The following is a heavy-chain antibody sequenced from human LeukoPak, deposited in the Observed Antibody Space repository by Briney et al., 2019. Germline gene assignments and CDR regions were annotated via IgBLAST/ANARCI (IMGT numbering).Heavy chain of an antibody. J-gene: IGHJ4*02. D-gene: IGHD2-21*01. CDR3: ARDVFGGTDY. V-gene: IGHV3-7*01. CDR1: GFTFSDYW. CDR2: IKEDGSDK. Sequence: GGSLRLSCSVSGFTFSDYWMTWVRQAPGRGLEWVANIKEDGSDKQYVDSVQGRFTISRDNAENSLYLQMNSLRAEDTAVYYCARDVFGGTDYWGQGTLVTVSS.